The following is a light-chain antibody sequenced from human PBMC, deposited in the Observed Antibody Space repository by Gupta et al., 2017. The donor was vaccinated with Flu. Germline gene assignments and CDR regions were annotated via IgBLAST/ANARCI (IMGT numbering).Light chain of an antibody. CDR1: QSIRNW. J-gene: IGKJ2*01. V-gene: IGKV1-5*03. CDR3: QQYDTYSGT. CDR2: MAS. Sequence: GDRVTIACRASQSIRNWFAWYQQKPGKAPNLLIYMASSLESGVPSRFSGSGSGTEFTLTISSLQPDDFATYYCQQYDTYSGTFGQGTKLEIK.